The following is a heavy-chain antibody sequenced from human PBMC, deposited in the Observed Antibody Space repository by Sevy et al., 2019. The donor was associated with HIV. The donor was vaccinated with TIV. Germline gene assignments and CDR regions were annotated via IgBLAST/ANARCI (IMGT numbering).Heavy chain of an antibody. D-gene: IGHD3-9*01. J-gene: IGHJ6*02. Sequence: GGSLRLSCAVSGIIFTTSGMHWVRQAPGKGLEWVAVISYDGRNKFYGDSVKGRFTISRDNSKNILFLQMNSLRAEDTAVYYCAKDFTGYYGMDVWGQGTTVTVSS. CDR1: GIIFTTSG. CDR3: AKDFTGYYGMDV. CDR2: ISYDGRNK. V-gene: IGHV3-30*18.